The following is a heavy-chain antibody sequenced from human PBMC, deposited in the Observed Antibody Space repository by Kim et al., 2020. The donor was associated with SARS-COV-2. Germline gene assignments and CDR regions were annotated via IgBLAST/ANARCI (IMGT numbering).Heavy chain of an antibody. CDR2: INPSGGST. J-gene: IGHJ4*02. V-gene: IGHV1-46*01. Sequence: ASVKVSCKASGYTFTSYHMHWVRQAPGQGLEWMGIINPSGGSTSYAQKFQGRVTMTRDTSTSTVYMELSSLRSEDTAVYYCARADRTTFYDYVWGSYRFDYWGQGTLVTVSS. CDR1: GYTFTSYH. CDR3: ARADRTTFYDYVWGSYRFDY. D-gene: IGHD3-16*02.